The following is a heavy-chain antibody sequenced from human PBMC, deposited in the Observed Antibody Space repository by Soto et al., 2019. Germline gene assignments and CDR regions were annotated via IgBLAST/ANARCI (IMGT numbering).Heavy chain of an antibody. Sequence: QMQLVQSGPEVKKPGTSVKVSCKASGFTFTSSAVQWVRQARGQRLEWIGWIVVGSGNTNYAQKFQERVTITRDMSTSTAYMELSSLRSEDTAVYYCAALASNDYGDSETTYYFDYWGQGTLVTVSS. CDR1: GFTFTSSA. J-gene: IGHJ4*02. CDR3: AALASNDYGDSETTYYFDY. CDR2: IVVGSGNT. V-gene: IGHV1-58*01. D-gene: IGHD4-17*01.